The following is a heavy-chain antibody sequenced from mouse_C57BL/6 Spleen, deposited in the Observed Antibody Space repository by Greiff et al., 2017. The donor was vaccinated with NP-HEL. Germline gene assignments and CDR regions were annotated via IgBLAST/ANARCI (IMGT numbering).Heavy chain of an antibody. CDR1: GYTFTDYY. CDR3: ARGADLYYFDY. D-gene: IGHD6-1*01. CDR2: INPNNGGT. Sequence: EVQLQQSGPELVKPGASVKISCKASGYTFTDYYMNWVKQSHGKSLEWIGDINPNNGGTSYNQKFKGKATLTVDKSSSTAYMELRSLTSEDSAVYYGARGADLYYFDYWGQGTTLTVSS. J-gene: IGHJ2*01. V-gene: IGHV1-26*01.